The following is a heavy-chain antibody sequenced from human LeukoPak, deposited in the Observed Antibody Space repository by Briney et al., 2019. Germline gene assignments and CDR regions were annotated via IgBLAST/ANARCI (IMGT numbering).Heavy chain of an antibody. CDR1: GGSFSGYY. CDR3: AKDRRQAVAIYYFDY. D-gene: IGHD6-19*01. V-gene: IGHV4-34*01. Sequence: SETLSLTCAVYGGSFSGYYWSWIRQPPGKGLEWIGEINHSGSTNYNPSLKSRVTISVDTSKNQFSLKLSSVTAADTAVYYCAKDRRQAVAIYYFDYWGQGTLVTVSS. CDR2: INHSGST. J-gene: IGHJ4*02.